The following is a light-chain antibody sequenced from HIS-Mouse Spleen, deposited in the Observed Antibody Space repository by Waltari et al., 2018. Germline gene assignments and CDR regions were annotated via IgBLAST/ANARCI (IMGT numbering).Light chain of an antibody. Sequence: EIVMTQSPATLSVSPGERATLSCRASQSVSSNLAWYQQKPGQAPRLLIYGASTRATGIPARFSGSGSGTDFTLKISRVEAEDVGVYYCMQALQTPWTFGQGTKLEIK. V-gene: IGKV3-15*01. CDR3: MQALQTPWT. CDR1: QSVSSN. J-gene: IGKJ2*01. CDR2: GAS.